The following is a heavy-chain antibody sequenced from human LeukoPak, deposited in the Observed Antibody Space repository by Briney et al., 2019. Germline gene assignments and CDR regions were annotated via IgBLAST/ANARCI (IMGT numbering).Heavy chain of an antibody. CDR1: GGTFSSYA. J-gene: IGHJ4*02. Sequence: SVKVSCKASGGTFSSYAVSWVRLTPGQGLEWMGGIIPIFGTANYAQKFQGRVTITADKSTSTAYMELSSLRSEDTAVYYCARWYSYGHPFDYWGQGTLVTVSS. D-gene: IGHD5-18*01. CDR2: IIPIFGTA. V-gene: IGHV1-69*06. CDR3: ARWYSYGHPFDY.